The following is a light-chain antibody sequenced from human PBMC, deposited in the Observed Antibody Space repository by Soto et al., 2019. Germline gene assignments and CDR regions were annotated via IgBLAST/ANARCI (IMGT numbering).Light chain of an antibody. CDR3: SSYTASSTLLYV. Sequence: QSVLTQPASVSGSPGQSITISCTGTSSDVGVYNYVSWYQQHPGKAPKLVIYEVSHRPSGISNRFSGSKSGSTASLTISGLQAEDEADYYCSSYTASSTLLYVFGTGTKVTVL. V-gene: IGLV2-14*01. CDR2: EVS. CDR1: SSDVGVYNY. J-gene: IGLJ1*01.